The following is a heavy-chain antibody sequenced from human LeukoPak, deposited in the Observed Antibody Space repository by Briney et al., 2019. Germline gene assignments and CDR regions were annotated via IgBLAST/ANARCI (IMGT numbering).Heavy chain of an antibody. CDR2: INPNSGGT. CDR1: GYTFTGYY. J-gene: IGHJ4*02. Sequence: GASVKVSCKASGYTFTGYYMHWVRQAPGQGLEWMGRINPNSGGTNYAQKFQSRVTMTRDTSINTAYMELSRLRSDDTAVYYCARSLLLWFGEDWGQGTLVTVSS. V-gene: IGHV1-2*06. CDR3: ARSLLLWFGED. D-gene: IGHD3-10*01.